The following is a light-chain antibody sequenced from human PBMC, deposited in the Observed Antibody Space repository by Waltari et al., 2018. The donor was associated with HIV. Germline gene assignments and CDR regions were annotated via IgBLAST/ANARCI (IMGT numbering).Light chain of an antibody. CDR2: DDS. J-gene: IGLJ3*02. CDR3: QVWDSSRDWV. Sequence: LTPPPTLSVAPGQTARIPCGGHNTRRKSDHWYQQRPGQAPVVVVFDDSDRPSGIPERFAGSNSGNTATLTISRVEAGDEADYYCQVWDSSRDWVFGGGTKLTVL. CDR1: NTRRKS. V-gene: IGLV3-21*02.